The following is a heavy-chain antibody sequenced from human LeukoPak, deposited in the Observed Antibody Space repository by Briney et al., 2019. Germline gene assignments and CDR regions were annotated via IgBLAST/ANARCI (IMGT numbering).Heavy chain of an antibody. CDR3: ARDFVVVADHYYYDGMDV. CDR2: INHSAST. D-gene: IGHD2-15*01. J-gene: IGHJ6*02. V-gene: IGHV4-34*01. Sequence: SETLSLICAVYGGSFSGYYWSWVRQPPGKGLEWIGEINHSASTNYNPSLKSRVTISVDTSKNQFSLKQSSVTAADTAVYYCARDFVVVADHYYYDGMDVWGQGTAVTVFS. CDR1: GGSFSGYY.